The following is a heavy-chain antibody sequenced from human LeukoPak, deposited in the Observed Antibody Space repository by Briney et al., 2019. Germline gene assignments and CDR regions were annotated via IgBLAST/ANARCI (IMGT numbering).Heavy chain of an antibody. Sequence: EASVKVSCKASGYAFNSYVISWVRQAPGQGLEWMGWISAFNGNTNYAQNLQGRVTMTTDTSTSTAYMELRSLRSDDTAVYYCARGEQLPTFDYWGQGTLVTVSS. CDR1: GYAFNSYV. CDR3: ARGEQLPTFDY. CDR2: ISAFNGNT. V-gene: IGHV1-18*01. D-gene: IGHD6-6*01. J-gene: IGHJ4*02.